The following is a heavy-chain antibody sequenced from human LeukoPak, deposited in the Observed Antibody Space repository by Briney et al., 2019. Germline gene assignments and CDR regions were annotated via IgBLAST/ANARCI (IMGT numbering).Heavy chain of an antibody. CDR3: ARGRLDDSSGYYPLSFDI. D-gene: IGHD3-22*01. CDR1: GFTFSDYY. J-gene: IGHJ3*02. CDR2: INHSGST. Sequence: GSLRLSCAASGFTFSDYYMSWIRQPPGKGLEWIGEINHSGSTNYNPSLKSRVTISVDTSKNQFSLKLTSVTAADTAVYYCARGRLDDSSGYYPLSFDIWGQGTMVTVSS. V-gene: IGHV4-34*01.